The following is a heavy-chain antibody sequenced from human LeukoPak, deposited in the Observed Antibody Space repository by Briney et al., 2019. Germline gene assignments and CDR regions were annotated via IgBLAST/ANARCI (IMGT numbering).Heavy chain of an antibody. CDR2: IYTSGST. J-gene: IGHJ5*02. D-gene: IGHD6-13*01. CDR1: GGSISSYY. CDR3: ARHSSSSSFLTDWFDP. Sequence: SETLSLTCTVSGGSISSYYWSWIRQPPGKGLEWIGYIYTSGSTNYNPSLKSRVTISVDTSKNQFSLKLSSVTAADTAVYYCARHSSSSSFLTDWFDPWGQGTLVTVSS. V-gene: IGHV4-4*09.